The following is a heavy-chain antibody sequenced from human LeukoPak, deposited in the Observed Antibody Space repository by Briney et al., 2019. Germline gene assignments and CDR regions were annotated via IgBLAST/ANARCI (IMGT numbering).Heavy chain of an antibody. J-gene: IGHJ6*03. Sequence: SETLSLTCTVSGGSISSSRYCWGWIRQPPGKGLEWIGSIYYSGSTYYNPSLKSRVTISVDTSKNQFSLKLSSVTAADTAVYYCARHVAVPGGYYYYYMDVWGKGTTVTVSS. CDR1: GGSISSSRYC. D-gene: IGHD3-10*01. CDR3: ARHVAVPGGYYYYYMDV. CDR2: IYYSGST. V-gene: IGHV4-39*01.